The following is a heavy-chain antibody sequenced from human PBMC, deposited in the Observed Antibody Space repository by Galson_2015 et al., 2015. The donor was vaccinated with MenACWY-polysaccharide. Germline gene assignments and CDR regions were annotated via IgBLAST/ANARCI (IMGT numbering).Heavy chain of an antibody. J-gene: IGHJ4*02. Sequence: QSGAEVKKPGESLRISCKGSGYSFTNYWIGWVRQTPGKGLEWMGIIYPGDSDTRYSPSFQGQITISADKSISTTYLQWNSLKASDTATYYCARQNWASGDFWGQGTLVTVST. CDR2: IYPGDSDT. D-gene: IGHD7-27*01. CDR3: ARQNWASGDF. CDR1: GYSFTNYW. V-gene: IGHV5-51*03.